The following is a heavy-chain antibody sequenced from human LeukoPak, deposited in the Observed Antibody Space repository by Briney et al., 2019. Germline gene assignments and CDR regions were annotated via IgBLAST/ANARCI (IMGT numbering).Heavy chain of an antibody. V-gene: IGHV3-21*01. CDR2: ISSRSSYI. D-gene: IGHD4/OR15-4a*01. Sequence: GGSLRLSCAASGFTFRSYCMKWARQAPGKGLEWVSSISSRSSYIYYADSVKGRFTISRDNSKNTLYLQMNSLRAEDTAVYYCASDRALGVWKFLWWGPLGCWGQGTLVTVSS. J-gene: IGHJ4*02. CDR1: GFTFRSYC. CDR3: ASDRALGVWKFLWWGPLGC.